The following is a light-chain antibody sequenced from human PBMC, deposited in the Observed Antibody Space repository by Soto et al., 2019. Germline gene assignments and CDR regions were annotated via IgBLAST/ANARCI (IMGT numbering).Light chain of an antibody. Sequence: DIVLTQSPGTLSLSPGERATLSCRASQSVSTLHITWYHQRPGQAPRLLIYSAHTRAAGIPDRFSASGSGTDFTLTISSLEPEDYGVYHCLHSRNSVSTFGPGSRVDIK. CDR3: LHSRNSVST. CDR2: SAH. CDR1: QSVSTLH. J-gene: IGKJ3*01. V-gene: IGKV3-20*01.